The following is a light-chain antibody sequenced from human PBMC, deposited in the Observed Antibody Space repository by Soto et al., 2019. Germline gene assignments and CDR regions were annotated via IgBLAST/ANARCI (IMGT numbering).Light chain of an antibody. CDR2: DAS. J-gene: IGKJ1*01. CDR3: QQYNSYSWT. CDR1: QSISSL. V-gene: IGKV1-5*01. Sequence: DIQMSQSPSTLSASLGDRVTITCRASQSISSLLAWYQQKPGKAPKLLIYDASSLESGVPSRFSGSGSGTEFTLTISSLHPDDFATYYCQQYNSYSWTFGQGTKVDIK.